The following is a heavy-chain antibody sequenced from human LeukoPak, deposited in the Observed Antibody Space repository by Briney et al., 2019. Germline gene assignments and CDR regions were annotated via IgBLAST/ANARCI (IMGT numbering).Heavy chain of an antibody. CDR2: ISSSSSYI. CDR1: GFTFSSYS. D-gene: IGHD5-24*01. J-gene: IGHJ6*03. CDR3: ARVSRDGYMHYYYYMDV. Sequence: GSLRLSCAASGFTFSSYSMNWVRQAPGKGLEWVSSISSSSSYIYYADSVKGRFTISRDNAKNSLYLQMNSLRAEDTAVYYCARVSRDGYMHYYYYMDVWGKGTTVTVSS. V-gene: IGHV3-21*01.